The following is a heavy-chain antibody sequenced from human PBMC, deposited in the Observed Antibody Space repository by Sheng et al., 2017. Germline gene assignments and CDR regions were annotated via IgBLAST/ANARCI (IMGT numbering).Heavy chain of an antibody. J-gene: IGHJ4*02. CDR1: GFTFSSYG. D-gene: IGHD1-26*01. CDR3: ARRPQSSGIYYPAFDY. Sequence: EVQLVESGGGLVQPGGSLRLSCAASGFTFSSYGMNWVRQAPGKGLEWVSYISSGGSTIYYADSVKGRFTISRDNAKNSLYLQMNSLRAEDTAVYYCARRPQSSGIYYPAFDYWGQGTLVTVSS. CDR2: ISSGGSTI. V-gene: IGHV3-48*03.